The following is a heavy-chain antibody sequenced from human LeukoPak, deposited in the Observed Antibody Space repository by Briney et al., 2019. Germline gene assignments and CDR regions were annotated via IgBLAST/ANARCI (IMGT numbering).Heavy chain of an antibody. CDR1: GFTFSSYA. CDR2: ISASGGST. V-gene: IGHV3-23*01. J-gene: IGHJ4*02. Sequence: GGSLRLSCAASGFTFSSYAMSWVRQAPGKGLEYVSEISASGGSTYYADSVKGRFTISIDNSKNALYLQMNSLRAEDTAVYYCAKDRRSGYSSGAFDYWGQGTLVTVSS. D-gene: IGHD6-19*01. CDR3: AKDRRSGYSSGAFDY.